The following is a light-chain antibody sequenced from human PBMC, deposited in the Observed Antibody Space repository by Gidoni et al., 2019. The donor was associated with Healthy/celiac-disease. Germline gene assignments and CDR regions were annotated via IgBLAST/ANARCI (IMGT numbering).Light chain of an antibody. CDR1: PSLGTF. CDR2: GAS. J-gene: IGKJ4*01. V-gene: IGKV3-11*01. CDR3: QQRGRWPLT. Sequence: EIVLTQSPATLSLSPGERATLSCRASPSLGTFLVWYQHKPGQAPRLLIYGASTRSTGVPARFSGAGSGTDFTLTIASLEPEDFAIYYCQQRGRWPLTFXGXTRVEI.